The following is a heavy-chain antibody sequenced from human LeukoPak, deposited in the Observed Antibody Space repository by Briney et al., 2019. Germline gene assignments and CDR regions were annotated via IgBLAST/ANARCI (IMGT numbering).Heavy chain of an antibody. D-gene: IGHD1-1*01. V-gene: IGHV4-61*08. CDR2: IYYSGST. Sequence: ESGPTLVNPTQTLTLTCSFSGFSLSTPGGGVGWIRQPPGKGLEWIVYIYYSGSTNYNPSLKSRVTISVDTSKKQFSLKLSSVTAADTAVYYCVRPESAGTKYRFDYWGQGALVTVSS. J-gene: IGHJ4*02. CDR1: GFSLSTPGGG. CDR3: VRPESAGTKYRFDY.